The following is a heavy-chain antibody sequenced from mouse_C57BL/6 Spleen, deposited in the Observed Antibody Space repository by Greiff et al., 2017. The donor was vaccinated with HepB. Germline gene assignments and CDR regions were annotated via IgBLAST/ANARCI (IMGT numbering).Heavy chain of an antibody. Sequence: VQLQQSGPELVKPGASVKISCKASGYSFTSYYIHWVKQRPGQGLEWIGWIYPGSGNTKYNEKFKGKATLTADTSSSTAYMQLSSLTSEDSAVYYCASGDGDWYFDVWGTGTTVTVSS. CDR1: GYSFTSYY. CDR2: IYPGSGNT. J-gene: IGHJ1*03. V-gene: IGHV1-66*01. CDR3: ASGDGDWYFDV. D-gene: IGHD3-3*01.